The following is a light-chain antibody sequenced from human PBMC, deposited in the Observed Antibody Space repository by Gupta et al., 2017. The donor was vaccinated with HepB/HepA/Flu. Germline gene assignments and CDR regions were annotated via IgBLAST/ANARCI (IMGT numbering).Light chain of an antibody. CDR2: GVN. Sequence: QSALTQPPSASGSPGQSVTISCMGTTSDIGGYDYASWYQQHPGKAPKLMIYGVNKRPSGVPDRFSGSKFGNTASLTVSGLQAEDEADYYCSSYAGSNSVMCGGGTKLTVL. V-gene: IGLV2-8*01. CDR1: TSDIGGYDY. J-gene: IGLJ3*02. CDR3: SSYAGSNSVM.